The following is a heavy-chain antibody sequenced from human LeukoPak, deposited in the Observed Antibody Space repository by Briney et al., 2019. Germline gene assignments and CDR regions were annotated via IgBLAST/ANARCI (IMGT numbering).Heavy chain of an antibody. D-gene: IGHD4-11*01. V-gene: IGHV1-69*13. CDR2: IIPIFGTA. Sequence: SVKVSCKASGGTFSSYAISWVRQAPGQGLEWMGGIIPIFGTANYAQKFQGRVTITADESTSTAYMGLSSLRSEDTAVYYCARGLRLTVTTNWFDPWGQGTLVTVSS. CDR3: ARGLRLTVTTNWFDP. J-gene: IGHJ5*02. CDR1: GGTFSSYA.